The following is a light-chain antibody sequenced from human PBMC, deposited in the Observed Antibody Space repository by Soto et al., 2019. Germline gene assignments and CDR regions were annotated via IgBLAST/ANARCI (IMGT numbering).Light chain of an antibody. CDR1: SIDVGGYNY. CDR3: SSYTTSVRV. CDR2: EVT. V-gene: IGLV2-8*01. J-gene: IGLJ1*01. Sequence: QSVLTQPPSASGSPGQSVTISCTGTSIDVGGYNYVSWYQQYPGKAPKLLIYEVTKRPSGVPDRFSGSTSGNTASLTVSGLQIDDEADYYCSSYTTSVRVFGTGTKVTVL.